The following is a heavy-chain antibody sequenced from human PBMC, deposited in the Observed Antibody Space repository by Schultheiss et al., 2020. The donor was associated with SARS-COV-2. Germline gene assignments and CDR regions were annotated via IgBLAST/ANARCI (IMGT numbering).Heavy chain of an antibody. CDR2: ISYDGSNK. V-gene: IGHV3-30*12. J-gene: IGHJ4*02. D-gene: IGHD3-10*01. Sequence: GGSLRLSCAASGFTFSSYGMHWVRQAPGKGLEWVAVISYDGSNKYYADSVKGRFTISRDNAKNSLYLQMNSLRAEDTAVYYCARTGKGLDYWGQGTLVTVSS. CDR3: ARTGKGLDY. CDR1: GFTFSSYG.